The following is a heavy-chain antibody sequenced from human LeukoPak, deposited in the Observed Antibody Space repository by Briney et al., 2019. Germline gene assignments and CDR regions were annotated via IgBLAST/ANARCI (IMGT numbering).Heavy chain of an antibody. CDR3: AREGGTIEIGEFDY. CDR2: IQYNGSEK. D-gene: IGHD3-16*02. V-gene: IGHV3-30*02. Sequence: AGYLRLSCAASGLTFTFSTSGIHWVRQAPGKRLEWVAFIQYNGSEKYYADSVKGRCTTSRDNSKNTVYLQMNSLTGEDTAIYYCAREGGTIEIGEFDYWGQGTLVTVSS. J-gene: IGHJ4*02. CDR1: GLTFTFSTSG.